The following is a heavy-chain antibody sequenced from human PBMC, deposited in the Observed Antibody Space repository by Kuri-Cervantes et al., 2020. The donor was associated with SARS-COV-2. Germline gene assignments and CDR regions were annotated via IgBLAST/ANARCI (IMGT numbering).Heavy chain of an antibody. D-gene: IGHD3-10*01. V-gene: IGHV4-59*08. J-gene: IGHJ4*02. CDR1: GDSITNYY. CDR3: ASQGSYYDY. CDR2: VSYNGAT. Sequence: GSLRLSCTVSGDSITNYYLTWIRQPPGKGLEWIGYVSYNGATAYNPSLKSRVTMSLDTSKNQFSLRLSSVTAADTAVYYCASQGSYYDYWGQGTLVTVSS.